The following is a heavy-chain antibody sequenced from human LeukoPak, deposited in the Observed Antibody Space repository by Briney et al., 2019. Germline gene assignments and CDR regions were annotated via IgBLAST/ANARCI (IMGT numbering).Heavy chain of an antibody. J-gene: IGHJ6*03. Sequence: GGSLRLPCAASGFTFSDYGMNWVRQAPGKGLEWVAITSYDESEKYYVDSVKGRFTISRDNSKNTLYLQMNSLRAEDTAVYYCAKQAGRPSYYYYYYMDVWGKGTTVTVSS. CDR3: AKQAGRPSYYYYYYMDV. CDR2: TSYDESEK. V-gene: IGHV3-30*18. D-gene: IGHD6-19*01. CDR1: GFTFSDYG.